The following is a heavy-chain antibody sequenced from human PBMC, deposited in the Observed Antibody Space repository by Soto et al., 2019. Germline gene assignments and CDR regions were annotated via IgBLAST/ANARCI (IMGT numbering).Heavy chain of an antibody. CDR1: DDSFTTSSSY. CDR2: MYYTGIT. V-gene: IGHV4-39*01. D-gene: IGHD1-26*01. Sequence: PSETLSLTCTVSDDSFTTSSSYWGWIRQPPGKGLEWIGSMYYTGITYYNPSLKSRVTISVDTSKTQFSLMLTSVTAADTAVYYCARLPSGPSSIMPPWGQETLLPFSS. CDR3: ARLPSGPSSIMPP. J-gene: IGHJ5*02.